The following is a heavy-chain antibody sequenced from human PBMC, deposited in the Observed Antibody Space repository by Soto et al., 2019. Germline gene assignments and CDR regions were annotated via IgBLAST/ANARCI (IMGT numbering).Heavy chain of an antibody. CDR2: IYYSGST. CDR3: GRASYFSDSFGYFLDS. D-gene: IGHD3-22*01. J-gene: IGHJ4*02. V-gene: IGHV4-59*01. Sequence: PSETLSLTCTVSGGSISPYYWSWIRQTPGKGLEWIAYIYYSGSTNYNPSLKSRVTISVDTSKNQCSLKLSSVTAADTAVYYCGRASYFSDSFGYFLDSWGQGTLLTVSS. CDR1: GGSISPYY.